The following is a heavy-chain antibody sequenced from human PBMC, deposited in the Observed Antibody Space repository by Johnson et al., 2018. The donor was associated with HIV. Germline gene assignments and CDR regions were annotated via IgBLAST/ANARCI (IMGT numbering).Heavy chain of an antibody. CDR1: GFTFSSYW. V-gene: IGHV3-20*04. CDR3: ASSIRNDAFDS. CDR2: INWNGGSK. Sequence: EVQLLESGGGVVQPGGSLRLSCAASGFTFSSYWMHWVRQAPGKGLEWVSGINWNGGSKDYADSVKGRFTISRDNAKNSLYLQMNSLRAEDTAVYYCASSIRNDAFDSWGQGTMVTVSS. J-gene: IGHJ3*02.